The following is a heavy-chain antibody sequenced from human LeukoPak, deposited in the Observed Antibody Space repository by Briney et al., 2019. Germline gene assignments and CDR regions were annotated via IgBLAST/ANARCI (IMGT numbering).Heavy chain of an antibody. J-gene: IGHJ6*04. CDR2: IYSSGST. CDR1: GGSISGYY. Sequence: SETLSLTCSVSGGSISGYYWSWIRQPPGQTLEWSGYIYSSGSTNYNPSLQSRVTMSVDTSMNQFSLRLSSVTAADTAVYYCARFTYTTRPSDVWGKGNTVTVSS. V-gene: IGHV4-4*09. CDR3: ARFTYTTRPSDV. D-gene: IGHD3-16*01.